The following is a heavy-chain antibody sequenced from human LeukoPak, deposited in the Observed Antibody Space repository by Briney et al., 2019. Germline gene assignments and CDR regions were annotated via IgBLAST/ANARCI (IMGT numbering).Heavy chain of an antibody. CDR2: ISAYNGDT. J-gene: IGHJ3*02. D-gene: IGHD3-16*01. Sequence: ASVKVSCKASGYTFTSYGINWVRQAPGQGLEWMGWISAYNGDTNYAQKLQGRVTMTTDTSTSTAYMELRSLRSDDTAVYYCAREQYDYVWGSYNKDAFDIWGQGTMVTVSS. V-gene: IGHV1-18*01. CDR1: GYTFTSYG. CDR3: AREQYDYVWGSYNKDAFDI.